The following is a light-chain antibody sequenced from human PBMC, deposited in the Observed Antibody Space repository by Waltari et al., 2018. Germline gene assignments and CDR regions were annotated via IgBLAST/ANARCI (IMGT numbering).Light chain of an antibody. V-gene: IGLV5-45*01. Sequence: QAVLTQPASLSASPGSSVSLTCTLRSGISVGTYKIYWYQQRPGSPHQFLVKYRSDSTNERGSGVPSRFTGSRDTSANAGILLISGLQSEDEADYYCMILHNNAVVFGGGTRLTVL. CDR1: SGISVGTYK. J-gene: IGLJ3*02. CDR3: MILHNNAVV. CDR2: YRSDSTN.